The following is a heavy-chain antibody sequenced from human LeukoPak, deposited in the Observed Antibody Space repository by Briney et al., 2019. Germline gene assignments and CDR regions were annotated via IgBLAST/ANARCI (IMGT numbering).Heavy chain of an antibody. V-gene: IGHV4-59*01. Sequence: TSSETLSLTCTVSGGSISSYYWSWIRQPPGKGLEWIGYIYYSGSTNYNPSLKSRVTISVDTSKNQFSLKLSSVTAADTAVYYCARVGGTNYYYYGMDVWGQGTTVTVSS. CDR3: ARVGGTNYYYYGMDV. J-gene: IGHJ6*02. CDR2: IYYSGST. CDR1: GGSISSYY. D-gene: IGHD1-1*01.